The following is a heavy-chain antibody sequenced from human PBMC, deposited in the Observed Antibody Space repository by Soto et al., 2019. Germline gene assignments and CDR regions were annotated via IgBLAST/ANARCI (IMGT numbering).Heavy chain of an antibody. CDR3: ARDGRWNLDY. D-gene: IGHD1-1*01. Sequence: QVQLVESGGGVVQPGRSLRLSCTASGFTYTTHAMHWVRQAPGKGLEWVAIISLDGTIKYYADSVKGRFTISRDTSKNTLYLQMNRLGPEDTAVYYCARDGRWNLDYWGQGTLVTVSS. J-gene: IGHJ4*02. CDR2: ISLDGTIK. CDR1: GFTYTTHA. V-gene: IGHV3-30-3*01.